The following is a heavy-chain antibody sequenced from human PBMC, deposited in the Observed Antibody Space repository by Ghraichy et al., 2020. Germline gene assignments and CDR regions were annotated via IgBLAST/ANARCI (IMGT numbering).Heavy chain of an antibody. CDR3: ARDFRSEVAARPVPRYYYYGMDV. Sequence: GGSLRLSCAASGFTFSSYEMNWVRQAPGKGLEWVSYISNSGSTIYYADSVKGRFTISRDNAKNSLYLQMNSLRAEDTAVYYCARDFRSEVAARPVPRYYYYGMDVWGQGTTVTVSS. J-gene: IGHJ6*02. CDR1: GFTFSSYE. V-gene: IGHV3-48*03. D-gene: IGHD6-6*01. CDR2: ISNSGSTI.